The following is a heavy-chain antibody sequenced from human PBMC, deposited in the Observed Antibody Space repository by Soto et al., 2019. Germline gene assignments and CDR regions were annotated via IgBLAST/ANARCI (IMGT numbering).Heavy chain of an antibody. D-gene: IGHD5-12*01. CDR1: GGSISSGGYY. Sequence: PSETLSLTCIVSGGSISSGGYYWSWIRQHPGKGLEWIGYIYYSGSTYYNPSLKSRVTISVDTSKNQFSLKLSSVTAADTAVYYCARDKSGYGPATAFDIWGQGTMVTVSS. CDR3: ARDKSGYGPATAFDI. CDR2: IYYSGST. V-gene: IGHV4-31*03. J-gene: IGHJ3*02.